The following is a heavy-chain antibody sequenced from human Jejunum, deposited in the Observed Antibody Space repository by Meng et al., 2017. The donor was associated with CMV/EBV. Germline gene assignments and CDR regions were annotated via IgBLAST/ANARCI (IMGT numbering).Heavy chain of an antibody. CDR2: INHSGDT. J-gene: IGHJ4*02. V-gene: IGHV4-34*01. CDR1: AVSFSGYH. Sequence: VTAVSFSGYHWTWIRQPPGKGLEWIAEINHSGDTDYNRSLKSRVTISIDSSKNQFSLRLSSVTAADTAVYYCARGRYGLHYFFDSWGQGTRVTVSS. D-gene: IGHD5-18*01. CDR3: ARGRYGLHYFFDS.